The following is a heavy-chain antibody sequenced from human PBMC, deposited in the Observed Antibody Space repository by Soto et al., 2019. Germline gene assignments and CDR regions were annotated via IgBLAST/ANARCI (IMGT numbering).Heavy chain of an antibody. CDR2: ISAYNGNT. D-gene: IGHD6-13*01. J-gene: IGHJ5*02. V-gene: IGHV1-18*01. CDR1: GYTFTSYG. Sequence: ASVKVSCKASGYTFTSYGISWVRQAPGQGLEWMGWISAYNGNTKYAQKLQGRVTMSTDTSTSTAYMELRSLRSDDTAVYYCSRDSVIAAAALFDPWGQGTLVTVSS. CDR3: SRDSVIAAAALFDP.